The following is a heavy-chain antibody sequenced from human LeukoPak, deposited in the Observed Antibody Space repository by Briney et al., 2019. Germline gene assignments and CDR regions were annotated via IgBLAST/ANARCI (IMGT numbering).Heavy chain of an antibody. CDR3: ARAPDCSSTSCYTSDY. CDR2: INWNGGST. J-gene: IGHJ4*02. V-gene: IGHV3-20*04. D-gene: IGHD2-2*02. Sequence: PGGSLRLSCAASGFNFSTYGMSWVRQAPGKGLEWVSGINWNGGSTGYADSVKGRFTISRDNAKNSLYLQMNSLGAEDTAVYYCARAPDCSSTSCYTSDYWGQGTLVTVSS. CDR1: GFNFSTYG.